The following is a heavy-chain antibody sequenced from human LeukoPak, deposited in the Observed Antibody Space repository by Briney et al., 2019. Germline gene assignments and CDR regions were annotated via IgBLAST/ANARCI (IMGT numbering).Heavy chain of an antibody. J-gene: IGHJ4*02. Sequence: GASVKVSCKASGGTFSSYAISWVRQAPGQGLEWMGGIIPIFGTANYAQKFQGRVTMTRDTSTSTVYMELSSLRSEDTAVYYSARLSYDSSGYYPYFDYWGQGTLVTVSS. D-gene: IGHD3-22*01. CDR3: ARLSYDSSGYYPYFDY. CDR1: GGTFSSYA. CDR2: IIPIFGTA. V-gene: IGHV1-69*05.